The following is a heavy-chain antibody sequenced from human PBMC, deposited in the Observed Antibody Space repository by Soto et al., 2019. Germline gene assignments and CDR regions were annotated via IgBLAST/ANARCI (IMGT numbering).Heavy chain of an antibody. CDR1: GVTFSSYA. J-gene: IGHJ4*02. CDR2: ISGSGGST. D-gene: IGHD5-12*01. V-gene: IGHV3-23*01. Sequence: PGESLKISCAASGVTFSSYAMSWVRQAPGKGLEWVSAISGSGGSTYYADSVKGRFTISRDNSKNTLYLQMNSLRAEDTAVYYCAKGKTYCGYDWPYYFDYWGQGTLVTVSS. CDR3: AKGKTYCGYDWPYYFDY.